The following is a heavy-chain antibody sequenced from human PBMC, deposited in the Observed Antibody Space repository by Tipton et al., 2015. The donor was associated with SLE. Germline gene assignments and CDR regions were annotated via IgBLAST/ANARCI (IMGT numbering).Heavy chain of an antibody. D-gene: IGHD6-6*01. Sequence: TLSLTCTVSGGSISSYYWSWIRQPPGKGLEWIGYIHYLESTNYNPSLKSRVTISVDTSKNQLSLKLSPVTAADTAVYYCAREGIAARRGYFDYWGQGTLVTVSS. J-gene: IGHJ4*02. V-gene: IGHV4-59*01. CDR1: GGSISSYY. CDR2: IHYLEST. CDR3: AREGIAARRGYFDY.